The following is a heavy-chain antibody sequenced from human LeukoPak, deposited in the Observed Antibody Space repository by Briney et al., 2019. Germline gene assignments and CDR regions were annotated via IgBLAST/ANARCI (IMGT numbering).Heavy chain of an antibody. Sequence: PGGTLRLSCAASGFTFDDYAMHWVRQAPGKGLEWVSGISLNSGSRVYADSVKGRFTISRDNAKNSLYLQMNSLRAEDMALYYCAKGGTVGYYYYMDVWGKGTTVTVSS. CDR3: AKGGTVGYYYYMDV. CDR2: ISLNSGSR. V-gene: IGHV3-9*03. CDR1: GFTFDDYA. J-gene: IGHJ6*03. D-gene: IGHD1-26*01.